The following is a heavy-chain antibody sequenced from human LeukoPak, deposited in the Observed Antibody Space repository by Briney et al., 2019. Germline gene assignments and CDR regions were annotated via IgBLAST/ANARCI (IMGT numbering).Heavy chain of an antibody. CDR2: IYTSGST. V-gene: IGHV4-4*07. J-gene: IGHJ6*02. D-gene: IGHD1-1*01. Sequence: SETLSLTCTVSGGSISSYYRSWIRQPAGKGLEWIGRIYTSGSTNYNPSLKSRVTMSVDSSKNQFSLKLSSVTAADTAVYYCARDRTPSWDGMDVWGQGTTVTVSS. CDR3: ARDRTPSWDGMDV. CDR1: GGSISSYY.